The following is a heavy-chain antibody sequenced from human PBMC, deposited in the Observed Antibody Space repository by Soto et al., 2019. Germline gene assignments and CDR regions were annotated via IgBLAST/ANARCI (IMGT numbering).Heavy chain of an antibody. CDR3: ARDLSYCSGGSCEDYYYYGMDV. V-gene: IGHV1-2*04. J-gene: IGHJ6*02. D-gene: IGHD2-15*01. CDR1: GYTFTGYY. Sequence: ASVKVSCKASGYTFTGYYMHWVRQAPGQGLEWMGWINPNSGGTNYAQKFQGWVTMTRDTSISTAYMELSRLRSDDTAVYYCARDLSYCSGGSCEDYYYYGMDVWGQGTTVTVSS. CDR2: INPNSGGT.